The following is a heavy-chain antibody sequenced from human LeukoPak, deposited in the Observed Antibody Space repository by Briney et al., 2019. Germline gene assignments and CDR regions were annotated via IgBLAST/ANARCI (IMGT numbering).Heavy chain of an antibody. CDR1: GFTFSNFA. V-gene: IGHV3-23*01. CDR3: AKDFHGDFPYFFDY. Sequence: GGSLRLSCAASGFTFSNFAMSWVRQAPGKGLEWVSSISASGGTTYYADSVKGRFTISRDNSKNTFNLQMNSLRAEDTALYYCAKDFHGDFPYFFDYWGQGTLVTVSS. CDR2: ISASGGTT. J-gene: IGHJ4*02.